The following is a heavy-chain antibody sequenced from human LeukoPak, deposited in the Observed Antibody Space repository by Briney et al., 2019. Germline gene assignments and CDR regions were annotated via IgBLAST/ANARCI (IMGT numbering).Heavy chain of an antibody. D-gene: IGHD3-3*01. J-gene: IGHJ5*02. V-gene: IGHV4-39*02. CDR2: IYYSGST. Sequence: SETLSLTCTVSGGSISSSSYYWGWIRQPPGKGLEWIGSIYYSGSTYYNPSLKSRVTISVDTSKNQFSLKLSSVTAADTAVYYCARDNDFRGWFDPWGQGTLVTVSS. CDR3: ARDNDFRGWFDP. CDR1: GGSISSSSYY.